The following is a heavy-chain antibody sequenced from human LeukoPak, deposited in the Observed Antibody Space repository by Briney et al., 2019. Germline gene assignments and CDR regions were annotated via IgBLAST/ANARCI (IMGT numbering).Heavy chain of an antibody. CDR3: ARAAIAAARIYYYMDV. V-gene: IGHV3-21*01. J-gene: IGHJ6*03. CDR1: GFTFSSYS. D-gene: IGHD6-13*01. Sequence: GGSLRLSCDASGFTFSSYSMNWVRHAPGKGLEWVSFISTSSSYIHNADSVKGRFTISRDNAENSLYLQMHSLRAEDTAVYYCARAAIAAARIYYYMDVWGKGTTVTVSS. CDR2: ISTSSSYI.